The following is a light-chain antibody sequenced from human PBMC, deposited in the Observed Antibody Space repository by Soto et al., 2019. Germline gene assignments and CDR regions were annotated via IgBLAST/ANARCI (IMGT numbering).Light chain of an antibody. Sequence: SYELTQPPSVSVAPGQTARISCGGNNIESKSVNWYQQKPGQAPVLVVYDDSDRRSGIPERFSGSNSGNTATLIISTAEAGDEADYYCQVWDSDNNPFYVFGAGTKVTVL. J-gene: IGLJ1*01. CDR3: QVWDSDNNPFYV. CDR1: NIESKS. CDR2: DDS. V-gene: IGLV3-21*02.